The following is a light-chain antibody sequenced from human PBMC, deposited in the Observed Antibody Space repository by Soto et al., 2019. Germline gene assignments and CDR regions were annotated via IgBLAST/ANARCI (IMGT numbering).Light chain of an antibody. CDR3: SSYTSSSTPYV. J-gene: IGLJ1*01. CDR2: DVS. CDR1: SSDVGGYNY. V-gene: IGLV2-14*01. Sequence: QSALTQPASVSGSPGQSITISCTGTSSDVGGYNYVSWYQQHPGKAPKLMIYDVSNRPSGVSNRISGSKSGNTASLTISGLQAEDEDDYYCSSYTSSSTPYVFGTGTKVTVL.